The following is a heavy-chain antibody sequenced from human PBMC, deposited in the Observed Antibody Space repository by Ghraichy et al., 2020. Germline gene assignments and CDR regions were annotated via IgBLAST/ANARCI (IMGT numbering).Heavy chain of an antibody. CDR2: IDPSGSYT. Sequence: GESLNISCEGSGYSFTSKWINWVRQMPGKGLEWMGRIDPSGSYTKYSPSFQGHVTFTSDKSLSTAYLHWSSLQASDTTIYYCVRQGPGTITGYHFDYWGQGTLVTVSS. CDR1: GYSFTSKW. V-gene: IGHV5-10-1*01. D-gene: IGHD3-10*01. CDR3: VRQGPGTITGYHFDY. J-gene: IGHJ4*02.